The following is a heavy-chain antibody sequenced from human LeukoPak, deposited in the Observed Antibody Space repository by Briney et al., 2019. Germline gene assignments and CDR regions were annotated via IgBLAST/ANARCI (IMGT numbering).Heavy chain of an antibody. CDR3: ARVLVVPDSDAFDI. Sequence: SETLSLTCTVSGGSICSYYWSWIRQPPGKGLEWIGYIYYSGSTNYNPSLKSRVTISVDTSKNQFSLKLSSVTAADTAVYYCARVLVVPDSDAFDIWGQGTMVTVSS. CDR2: IYYSGST. J-gene: IGHJ3*02. CDR1: GGSICSYY. V-gene: IGHV4-59*01. D-gene: IGHD2-2*01.